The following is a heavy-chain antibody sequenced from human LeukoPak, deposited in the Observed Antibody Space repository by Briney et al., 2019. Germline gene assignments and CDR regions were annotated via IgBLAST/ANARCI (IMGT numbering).Heavy chain of an antibody. CDR1: GYTFTSFD. CDR2: VNPNSGNT. V-gene: IGHV1-8*01. CDR3: ARGVTYSSGWSYYYYGMDV. J-gene: IGHJ6*02. Sequence: ASVKVSCKTSGYTFTSFDVNWVRQAPGRGLEWMGWVNPNSGNTGYAQKFQGRVTITADKSTSTAYMELSSLRSEDTAVYYCARGVTYSSGWSYYYYGMDVWGQGTTVTVSS. D-gene: IGHD6-19*01.